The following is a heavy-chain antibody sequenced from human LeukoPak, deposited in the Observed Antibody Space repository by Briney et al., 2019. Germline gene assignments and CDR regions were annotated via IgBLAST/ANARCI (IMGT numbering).Heavy chain of an antibody. CDR3: ARDSGYDFWSGYSTYGMDV. Sequence: PGGSLRLSCAASGFTVSSNYMSWVRQAPGKGLEWVSVIYGGGSTYYADSVKGRFTISRDNSKNTLYLQMNSLRAEDTAVYYCARDSGYDFWSGYSTYGMDVWGQGTTVTVSS. CDR1: GFTVSSNY. CDR2: IYGGGST. J-gene: IGHJ6*02. D-gene: IGHD3-3*01. V-gene: IGHV3-53*01.